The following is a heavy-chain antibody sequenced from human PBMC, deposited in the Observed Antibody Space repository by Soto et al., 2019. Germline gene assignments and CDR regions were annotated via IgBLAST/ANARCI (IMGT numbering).Heavy chain of an antibody. J-gene: IGHJ5*02. CDR2: IFNTGSI. CDR1: GVSISSHH. D-gene: IGHD3-16*01. V-gene: IGHV4-59*08. CDR3: VRQLGYGWFDP. Sequence: PSETLSLTCTVSGVSISSHHWSWIRQPPGKGLEWVAYIFNTGSISYNPSLKSRVTISVDTSKSQFSLKLTSVSAADTAVYYCVRQLGYGWFDPWGQGTQGTVSS.